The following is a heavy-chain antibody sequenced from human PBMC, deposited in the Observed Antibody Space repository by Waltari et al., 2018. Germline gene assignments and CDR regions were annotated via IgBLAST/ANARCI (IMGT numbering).Heavy chain of an antibody. D-gene: IGHD3-3*01. CDR2: ISYDGSNK. J-gene: IGHJ6*02. CDR3: AREVSIYYYYYGMDV. Sequence: QVQLVESGGGVVQPGRSLRLSCAASGFTFSSYAMHWVRQAPGKGLEWVAVISYDGSNKYYADSGKGRFTISRDNSKNTLYLQMNSLRAEDTAVYYCAREVSIYYYYYGMDVWGQGTTVTVSS. CDR1: GFTFSSYA. V-gene: IGHV3-30-3*01.